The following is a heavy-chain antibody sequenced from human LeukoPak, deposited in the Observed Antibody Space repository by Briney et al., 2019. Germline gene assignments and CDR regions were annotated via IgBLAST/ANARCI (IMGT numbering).Heavy chain of an antibody. CDR1: GGSISSYY. CDR3: ARVSGSYYLDY. Sequence: SETLSLTCTVSGGSISSYYLSWIRQPPGKGLEWIGYIYTSGSTNYNPSLKSRVTISVDTSKNQFSLQLSSVTAADTAVYYCARVSGSYYLDYWGQGTLVTVSS. J-gene: IGHJ4*02. CDR2: IYTSGST. D-gene: IGHD1-26*01. V-gene: IGHV4-4*09.